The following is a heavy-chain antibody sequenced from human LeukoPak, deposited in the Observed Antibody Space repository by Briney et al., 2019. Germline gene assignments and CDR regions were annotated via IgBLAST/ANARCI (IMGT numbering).Heavy chain of an antibody. D-gene: IGHD2-2*01. J-gene: IGHJ4*02. CDR1: GYIFTSFY. Sequence: VASVKVSCKASGYIFTSFYIHWVRQAPGQGLEWMGWINPNSGGTNYAQKFQGRVTMTRDTSISTAYMELSRLRSDDTAVYYCARDSCSSTSCPIDYWGQGTLVTVSS. CDR3: ARDSCSSTSCPIDY. V-gene: IGHV1-2*02. CDR2: INPNSGGT.